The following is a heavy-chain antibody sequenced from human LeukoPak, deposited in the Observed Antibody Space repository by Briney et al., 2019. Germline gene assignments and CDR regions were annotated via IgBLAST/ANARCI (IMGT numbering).Heavy chain of an antibody. D-gene: IGHD3-16*02. J-gene: IGHJ4*02. Sequence: PGGSLRLSCAASGFTFSSYSMNWVRQAPGKGLEWVSSISSSSSYIYYADSVKGRFTISRDNAKNSLYLQMNSLRAEDTAVYYCARDAHPFYDYVWGSYRSMCDYWGQGTLVTVSS. CDR1: GFTFSSYS. CDR3: ARDAHPFYDYVWGSYRSMCDY. CDR2: ISSSSSYI. V-gene: IGHV3-21*01.